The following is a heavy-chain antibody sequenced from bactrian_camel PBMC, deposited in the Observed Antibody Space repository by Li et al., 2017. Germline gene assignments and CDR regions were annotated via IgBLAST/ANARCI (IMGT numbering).Heavy chain of an antibody. CDR2: IDSEGRT. CDR3: ASDSYSDGTFLDRPWYRRTEYND. CDR1: RSPHNYLC. Sequence: HVQLVESGGGSVQVGGSLRLSCAVSRSPHNYLCMAWFRQVTGKEREGVAAIDSEGRTYYAESVKGRFTISKDDADNTLYLEMNNLKPEDTAMYYCASDSYSDGTFLDRPWYRRTEYNDWGPGTQVTVS. D-gene: IGHD2*01. J-gene: IGHJ4*01. V-gene: IGHV3S57*01.